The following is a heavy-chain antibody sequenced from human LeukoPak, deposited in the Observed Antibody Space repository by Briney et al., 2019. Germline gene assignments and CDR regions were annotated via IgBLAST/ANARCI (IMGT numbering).Heavy chain of an antibody. CDR2: YDPKDGET. D-gene: IGHD2-2*01. Sequence: ASVKVSCKVSGYTLTELSMHWVRQAPGKGFEWMGGYDPKDGETIYAQKFQGRVTMTEDTSTDTAYMELRSLRSDDTAVYYCAREGEYQLLHYYYYYYGMDVWGQGTTVTVSS. J-gene: IGHJ6*02. CDR3: AREGEYQLLHYYYYYYGMDV. CDR1: GYTLTELS. V-gene: IGHV1-24*01.